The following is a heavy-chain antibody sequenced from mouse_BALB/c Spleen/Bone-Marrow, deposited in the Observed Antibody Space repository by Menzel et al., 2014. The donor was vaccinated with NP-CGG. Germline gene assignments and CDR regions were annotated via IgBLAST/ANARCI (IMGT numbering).Heavy chain of an antibody. CDR2: ISNGGGST. D-gene: IGHD2-14*01. Sequence: EVKVVESGGGLVQPGGSLKLSCAASGFTFSSYTMSWVRQTPEKRLEWVAYISNGGGSTYYPDTVKGRFTISRDNAKNTLYLQMSSLKSEDTAMYYCAAYYRYDVAFAYWGQGTLVTVSA. J-gene: IGHJ3*01. CDR3: AAYYRYDVAFAY. V-gene: IGHV5-12-2*01. CDR1: GFTFSSYT.